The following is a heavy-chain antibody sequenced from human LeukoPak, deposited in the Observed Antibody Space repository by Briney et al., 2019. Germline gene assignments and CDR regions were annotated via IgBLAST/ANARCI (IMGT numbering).Heavy chain of an antibody. J-gene: IGHJ4*02. V-gene: IGHV4-34*01. CDR3: ARHFLGTTTSPIDY. Sequence: PSETLSLTCAVYGGSFSGYYWSWIRQPPGKGLEWIGEINHSGSTNYNPSLKSRVTISVDTSKNQFSLKLSSVTAADTAVYYCARHFLGTTTSPIDYWGQGTLVTVSS. CDR2: INHSGST. CDR1: GGSFSGYY. D-gene: IGHD3-16*01.